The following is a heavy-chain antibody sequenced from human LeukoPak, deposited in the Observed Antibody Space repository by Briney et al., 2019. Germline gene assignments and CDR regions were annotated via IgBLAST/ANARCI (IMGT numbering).Heavy chain of an antibody. V-gene: IGHV1-69*13. Sequence: SVKVSCKASGGTFISYAISWVRQAPGQGLEWMGGIIPIFGTANYAQKFQGRVTITADESTSTAYMELSSLRSEDTAVYYCARSYYYDSSGYRGFDPWGQGTLVTVSS. D-gene: IGHD3-22*01. J-gene: IGHJ5*02. CDR2: IIPIFGTA. CDR3: ARSYYYDSSGYRGFDP. CDR1: GGTFISYA.